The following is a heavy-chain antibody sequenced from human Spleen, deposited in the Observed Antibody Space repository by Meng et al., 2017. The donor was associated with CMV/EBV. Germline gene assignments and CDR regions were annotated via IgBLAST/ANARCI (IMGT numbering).Heavy chain of an antibody. CDR3: ARDRGYSSDWDLHYNYYGMDV. CDR1: GYTFISYG. V-gene: IGHV1-18*01. D-gene: IGHD5-18*01. Sequence: ASVKVSCKASGYTFISYGISWVRQAPGQGLEWMGWISAYNGNTNYAQKLQDRVTMTSDTSTSTAYMELRSLRSDDTAVYYCARDRGYSSDWDLHYNYYGMDVWGQGTTVTVSS. CDR2: ISAYNGNT. J-gene: IGHJ6*02.